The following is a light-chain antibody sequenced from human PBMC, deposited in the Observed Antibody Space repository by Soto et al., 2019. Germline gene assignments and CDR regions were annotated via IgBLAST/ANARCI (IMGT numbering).Light chain of an antibody. CDR2: LNSDGSH. V-gene: IGLV4-69*01. J-gene: IGLJ3*02. Sequence: QPVLTQSPSASASLGASVKLTCTLSSGHSSYAIAWHQQQPEKGPRYLMKLNSDGSHSKGDGIPDRLSGSSSGAERYLTISSLQSXDEADYYCQTWGTGNWVFGRGTKLTVL. CDR1: SGHSSYA. CDR3: QTWGTGNWV.